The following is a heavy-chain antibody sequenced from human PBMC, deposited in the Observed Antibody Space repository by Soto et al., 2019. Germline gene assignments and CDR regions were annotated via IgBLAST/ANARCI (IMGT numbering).Heavy chain of an antibody. CDR2: VTAFNGDP. Sequence: QVLLVQSGAEVKRPGASVKVSCKASGYTFSNYGITWVRQAPGHGLEWLGWVTAFNGDPNYAQNVPDSVTLTKHPSTVTSYMELRSLRPHDQAVYYCKRDDRVSFYYYGMDDWGQGTTVIDSS. J-gene: IGHJ6*01. CDR1: GYTFSNYG. D-gene: IGHD3-16*02. V-gene: IGHV1-18*01. CDR3: KRDDRVSFYYYGMDD.